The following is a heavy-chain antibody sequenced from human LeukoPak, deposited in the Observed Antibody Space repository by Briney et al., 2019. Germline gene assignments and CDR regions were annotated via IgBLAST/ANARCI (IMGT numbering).Heavy chain of an antibody. J-gene: IGHJ4*02. CDR1: GYTFTSYD. D-gene: IGHD3-3*01. V-gene: IGHV1-8*01. CDR2: MNPNSGNT. Sequence: ASVKVSCKASGYTFTSYDINWVRQATGQGLEWMGWMNPNSGNTGYAQKFQGRVTMTRNTSISTAYMELSSLRSEDTAVYYCARGLYDFWSGYYTGNYLDYWGQGTLVTVSS. CDR3: ARGLYDFWSGYYTGNYLDY.